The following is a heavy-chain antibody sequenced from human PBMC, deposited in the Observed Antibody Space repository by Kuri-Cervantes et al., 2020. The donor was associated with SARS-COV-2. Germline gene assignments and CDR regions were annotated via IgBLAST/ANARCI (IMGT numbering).Heavy chain of an antibody. V-gene: IGHV1-18*01. CDR2: ISAYNGNT. Sequence: ASVKVSCKASGYTFSSYGISWVRQAPGQGLEWMGWISAYNGNTNYAQKLQGRVTMTTDTSTSTAYMELRSLRSDDTAVYYCARVIIAVAGTDAFDIWGQGTVVTVSS. CDR1: GYTFSSYG. D-gene: IGHD6-19*01. J-gene: IGHJ3*02. CDR3: ARVIIAVAGTDAFDI.